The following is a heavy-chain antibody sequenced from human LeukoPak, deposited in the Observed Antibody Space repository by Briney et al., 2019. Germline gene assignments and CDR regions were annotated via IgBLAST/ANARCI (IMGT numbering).Heavy chain of an antibody. CDR1: GYTFTGYY. Sequence: ASVKVSCKASGYTFTGYYMHWVRQAPGQGIEWMGWINPNSGGTNYAQKFQGRVTMTRDTSISTAYMELSRLRSDDTAVYYCARDVGYYDARLFDYWGQGTLVTVSS. CDR3: ARDVGYYDARLFDY. D-gene: IGHD3-22*01. V-gene: IGHV1-2*02. J-gene: IGHJ4*02. CDR2: INPNSGGT.